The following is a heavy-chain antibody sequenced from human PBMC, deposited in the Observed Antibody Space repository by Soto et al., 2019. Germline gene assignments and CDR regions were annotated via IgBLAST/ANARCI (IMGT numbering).Heavy chain of an antibody. D-gene: IGHD2-2*01. CDR2: IIPIFGTA. J-gene: IGHJ6*02. CDR3: ARGGVGVLPADPYYYGMDF. Sequence: VQLVQSGAEVKKPGSSVKVSCKASGGNLSSYAISWVRQAPGQGLEWIGGIIPIFGTANYAQKFQGRVTITADEATSTAYMELSSLRSEDTAVYYCARGGVGVLPADPYYYGMDFWGQGTTVTVSS. V-gene: IGHV1-69*01. CDR1: GGNLSSYA.